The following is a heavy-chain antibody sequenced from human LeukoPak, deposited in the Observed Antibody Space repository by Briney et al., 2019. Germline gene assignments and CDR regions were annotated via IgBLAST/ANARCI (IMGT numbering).Heavy chain of an antibody. J-gene: IGHJ4*02. CDR1: GGSISSYY. D-gene: IGHD6-6*01. CDR3: AGEGIAARGSDY. V-gene: IGHV4-4*07. CDR2: IYTSGST. Sequence: SETLSLTCTVSGGSISSYYWSWIRQPAGKGLEWIGRIYTSGSTNYNPSLKSRVTMSVDTSKNQFSLKLSSVTAADMAVYYCAGEGIAARGSDYWGQGTLVTVSS.